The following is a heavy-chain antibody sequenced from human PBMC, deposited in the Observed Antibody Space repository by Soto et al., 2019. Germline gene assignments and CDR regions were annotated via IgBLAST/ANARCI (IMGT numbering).Heavy chain of an antibody. CDR2: FIPMFNRP. J-gene: IGHJ6*02. Sequence: QVQLVQSGAEVKKPGSSVKVSCKASGGTFSSYAISWVRQAPGQGLEWMGGFIPMFNRPHSARKFQGRVTITAVESTSTAYMDLSSLRSEETAVYYCARGQFHHVSNYYFALDVWGQGTTVTVSS. CDR1: GGTFSSYA. CDR3: ARGQFHHVSNYYFALDV. V-gene: IGHV1-69*01.